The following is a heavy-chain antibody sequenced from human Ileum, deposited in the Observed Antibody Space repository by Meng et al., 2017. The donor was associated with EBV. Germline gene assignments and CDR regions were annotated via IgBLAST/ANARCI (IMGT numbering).Heavy chain of an antibody. CDR3: ASKSEGYDH. CDR2: IYTGGST. V-gene: IGHV3-53*01. D-gene: IGHD5-12*01. Sequence: EVERVGSGGGLIRPGGSLRLSCAASGFTVSSNYMSWVRQAPGKGLEWVSVIYTGGSTYYADSVKGRFTISRDNSKNTLYLQMNSLRGEDTAVYYCASKSEGYDHWGQGTLVTVSS. CDR1: GFTVSSNY. J-gene: IGHJ4*02.